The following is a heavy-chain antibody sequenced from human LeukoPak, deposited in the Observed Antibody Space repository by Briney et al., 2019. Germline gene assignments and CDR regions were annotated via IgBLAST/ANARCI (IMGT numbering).Heavy chain of an antibody. CDR1: GGSINIHY. D-gene: IGHD3-10*01. CDR2: IYNNGGT. J-gene: IGHJ3*01. Sequence: SETLSLTCTVSGGSINIHYWTWIPQPPEKGRECIGHIYNNGGTNCNPSLESPVTRSLDTSKKQVTLKLSSVTAGDTAVYYCAGQGYYYTSGRTFDVWGQGTMVAVS. V-gene: IGHV4-59*08. CDR3: AGQGYYYTSGRTFDV.